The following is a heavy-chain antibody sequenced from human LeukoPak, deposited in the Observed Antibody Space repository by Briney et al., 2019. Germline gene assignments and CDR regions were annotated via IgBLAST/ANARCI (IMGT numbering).Heavy chain of an antibody. CDR1: GFTFSSYA. D-gene: IGHD2-15*01. J-gene: IGHJ4*02. Sequence: GSLRLSCAASGFTFSSYAMSWVRQAPGKGLEWVSAISGSGGSTYYADSVKGRFTISRDNSKNTLYLQMNSLRAEDTAVYYCAKGACSGGSCYWLKVSYYFEYWGQGTLVTVSS. CDR3: AKGACSGGSCYWLKVSYYFEY. CDR2: ISGSGGST. V-gene: IGHV3-23*01.